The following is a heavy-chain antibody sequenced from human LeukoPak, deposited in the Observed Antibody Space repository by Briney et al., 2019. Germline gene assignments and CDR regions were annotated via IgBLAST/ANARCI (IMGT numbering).Heavy chain of an antibody. J-gene: IGHJ4*02. CDR1: GFTFSSYS. CDR2: ISSSGSTI. CDR3: ARDHGRGYSYGWDY. V-gene: IGHV3-48*04. Sequence: GGSLRLSCAASGFTFSSYSMNWVRQAPGKGLEWVSYISSSGSTIYYADSVKGRFTISRDNAKNSLYLQMNSLRAEDTAVYYCARDHGRGYSYGWDYWGQGTLVTVSS. D-gene: IGHD5-18*01.